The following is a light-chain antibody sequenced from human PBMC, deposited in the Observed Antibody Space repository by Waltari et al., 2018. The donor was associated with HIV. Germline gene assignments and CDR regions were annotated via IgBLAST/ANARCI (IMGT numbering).Light chain of an antibody. CDR3: QQAISFPLT. CDR1: LPISNV. V-gene: IGKV1-12*01. CDR2: GAS. J-gene: IGKJ4*01. Sequence: IQMTQSPSSVSASVGDRVHITCRASLPISNVLGCDQQRPGKAPKLLCFGASTLQSGVPPRFSGRGSGTHFTLTVSSLQPEDYATYFCQQAISFPLTFGGGTRVEIK.